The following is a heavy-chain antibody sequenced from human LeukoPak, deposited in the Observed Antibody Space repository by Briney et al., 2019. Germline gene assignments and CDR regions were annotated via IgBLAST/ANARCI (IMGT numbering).Heavy chain of an antibody. J-gene: IGHJ4*02. CDR2: IIPIFGTA. V-gene: IGHV1-69*13. Sequence: ASVKVSCKASGGTFSSYAISWVRQAPGQGLEWMGGIIPIFGTANYAQKFQGGVTITADESTSTAYMELSSLRSEDTAVYYCATRTGDFWSGYYTAPHDYWGQGTLDTVSS. CDR3: ATRTGDFWSGYYTAPHDY. D-gene: IGHD3-3*01. CDR1: GGTFSSYA.